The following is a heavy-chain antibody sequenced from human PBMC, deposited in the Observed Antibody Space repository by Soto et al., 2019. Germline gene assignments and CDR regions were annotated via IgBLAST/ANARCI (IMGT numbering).Heavy chain of an antibody. J-gene: IGHJ4*02. CDR2: ASYDGSET. D-gene: IGHD3-10*01. Sequence: GGSLRLSCAASGFDFRSYGIHWVRQAPGRGLEWVAAASYDGSETYYADSAKGRFTVSKEISKNTVFLQMNALRHEGTALYFCVRDSGWPILNFDSWGQGTLVTVSS. CDR1: GFDFRSYG. CDR3: VRDSGWPILNFDS. V-gene: IGHV3-30*03.